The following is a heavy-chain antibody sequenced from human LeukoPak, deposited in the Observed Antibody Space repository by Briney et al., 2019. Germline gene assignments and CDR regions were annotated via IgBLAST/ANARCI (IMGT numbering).Heavy chain of an antibody. V-gene: IGHV3-30-3*01. CDR1: GFTFSSYA. D-gene: IGHD6-19*01. CDR3: ARVLSVASILMAFDI. J-gene: IGHJ3*02. CDR2: ISYDGSNK. Sequence: GGSLRLSCAASGFTFSSYAMHWVRQAPGKGLEWVAVISYDGSNKYYADSVKGRFTISRDNSKNTLYLQMNSLRAEDTAVYYCARVLSVASILMAFDIWGQGTMVTVSS.